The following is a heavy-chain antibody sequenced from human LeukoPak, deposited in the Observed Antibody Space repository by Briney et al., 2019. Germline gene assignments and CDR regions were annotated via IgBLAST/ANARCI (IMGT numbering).Heavy chain of an antibody. Sequence: TGGSLRLSCAASGFTFSSYSMNWVRQAPGKGLEWVSSISSSSSYIYYADSVKGRFIISRDNAKNSLYLQMNSLRAEDTAVYYCARQLRDGYNLDAFDIWGQGTMVTVSS. CDR3: ARQLRDGYNLDAFDI. CDR1: GFTFSSYS. CDR2: ISSSSSYI. V-gene: IGHV3-21*01. J-gene: IGHJ3*02. D-gene: IGHD5-24*01.